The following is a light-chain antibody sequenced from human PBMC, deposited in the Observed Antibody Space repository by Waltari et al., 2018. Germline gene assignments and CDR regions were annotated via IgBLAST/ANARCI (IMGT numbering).Light chain of an antibody. CDR3: QQSYSTPII. J-gene: IGKJ5*01. CDR1: QSISSY. CDR2: AAS. V-gene: IGKV1-39*01. Sequence: DIQMTQSPSSLSASVGDRVTITCRASQSISSYLNWYQQKPGKAPKLLIYAASSLQSGVPSRFSGSGSGTDFTLTSSSLQPEDFATYYCQQSYSTPIIFGQGTRLEIK.